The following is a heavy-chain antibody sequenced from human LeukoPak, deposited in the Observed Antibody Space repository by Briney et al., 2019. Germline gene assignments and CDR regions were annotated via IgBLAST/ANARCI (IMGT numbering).Heavy chain of an antibody. CDR2: INHGGST. CDR1: GGSFSGYY. D-gene: IGHD6-13*01. J-gene: IGHJ4*02. CDR3: ARGGRQQLVRRRSFDY. V-gene: IGHV4-34*01. Sequence: SETLSLTCAVYGGSFSGYYWSWIRQPPGKGLEWIGEINHGGSTNYNPSLKSRVTISVDMSKNQFSVKLSSVTAADTAVYYCARGGRQQLVRRRSFDYWGQGTLVTVSS.